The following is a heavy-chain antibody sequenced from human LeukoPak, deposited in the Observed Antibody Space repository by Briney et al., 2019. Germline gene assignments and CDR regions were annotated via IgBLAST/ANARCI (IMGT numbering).Heavy chain of an antibody. Sequence: KPSETLSLTCTVSGGSISSSSYSWGWIRQPPGKGLEWIGSIYYSGTTYYNPSLKSRVTISVDTSKIQFSLKLSSVAATDTAVYFCARLRFDFCSGYTHPYFDYWGQGTLVTVSS. J-gene: IGHJ4*02. D-gene: IGHD3-3*01. V-gene: IGHV4-39*01. CDR1: GGSISSSSYS. CDR2: IYYSGTT. CDR3: ARLRFDFCSGYTHPYFDY.